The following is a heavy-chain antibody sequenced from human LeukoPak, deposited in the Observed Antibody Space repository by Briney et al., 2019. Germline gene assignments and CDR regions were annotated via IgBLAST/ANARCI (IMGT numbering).Heavy chain of an antibody. CDR3: AKSPRIAAAIYYFDY. D-gene: IGHD6-13*01. Sequence: GQSLTLSCAASGFTFSSYAMSWGRQPQGQGMDWDSTIIGSGGSTYYADSVKGRFTISRDNSKNTLYLQMNSLRAEDTAVYYCAKSPRIAAAIYYFDYWGQGTLVTVSS. V-gene: IGHV3-23*01. J-gene: IGHJ4*02. CDR2: IIGSGGST. CDR1: GFTFSSYA.